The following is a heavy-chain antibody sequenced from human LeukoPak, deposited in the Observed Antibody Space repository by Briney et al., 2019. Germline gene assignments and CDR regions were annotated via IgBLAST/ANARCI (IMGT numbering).Heavy chain of an antibody. D-gene: IGHD2-21*02. CDR2: IIPILGIA. CDR1: GYTFTGYY. CDR3: ARRGRPGVTQFDI. V-gene: IGHV1-69*02. J-gene: IGHJ3*02. Sequence: ASVKVSCKASGYTFTGYYMHWVRQAPGQGLEWMGRIIPILGIANYVQKFQGRVTITADKSTSTAYMELSSLRSEDTAVYYCARRGRPGVTQFDIWGQGTMVTGSS.